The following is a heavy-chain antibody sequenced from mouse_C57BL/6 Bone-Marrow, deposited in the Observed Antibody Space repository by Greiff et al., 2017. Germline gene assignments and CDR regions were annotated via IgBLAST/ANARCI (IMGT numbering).Heavy chain of an antibody. CDR2: IDPSDSYT. CDR1: GYTFTSYW. Sequence: QVQLQQSGAELVRPGTSVKLSCKASGYTFTSYWMHWVKQRPGQGLEWIGVIDPSDSYTNYNQKFKGKATLTVDTSSSTAYMQLSSLTSEDSAVYYCSRNSKGAMDYWGQGTSVTVSS. J-gene: IGHJ4*01. D-gene: IGHD2-5*01. CDR3: SRNSKGAMDY. V-gene: IGHV1-59*01.